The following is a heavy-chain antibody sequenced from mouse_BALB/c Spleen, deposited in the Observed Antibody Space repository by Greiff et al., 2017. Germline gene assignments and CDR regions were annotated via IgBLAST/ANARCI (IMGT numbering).Heavy chain of an antibody. J-gene: IGHJ3*01. CDR2: INPSNGGT. Sequence: VQLVESGAELVKPGASVKLSCKASGYTFTSYYMYWVKQRPGQGLEWIGEINPSNGGTNFNEKFKSKATLTVDKSSSTAYMQLSSLTSEDSAVYYCTTSGFTTVVGRGFAYWGQGTLVTVSA. V-gene: IGHV1S81*02. CDR1: GYTFTSYY. D-gene: IGHD1-1*01. CDR3: TTSGFTTVVGRGFAY.